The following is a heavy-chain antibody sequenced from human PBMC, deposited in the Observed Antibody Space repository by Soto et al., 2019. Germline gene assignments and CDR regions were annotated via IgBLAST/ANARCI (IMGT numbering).Heavy chain of an antibody. V-gene: IGHV1-69*13. CDR1: GGTFSSYA. CDR3: ARDDFWSGYTYYYYYGMDV. CDR2: IIPIFGTA. D-gene: IGHD3-3*01. Sequence: SVKVSCKASGGTFSSYAISWVRQAPGQGLEWMGGIIPIFGTANYAQKFQGRVTITADESTSTAYMELSSLRSEDTAVYYCARDDFWSGYTYYYYYGMDVWGQGTTVTVSS. J-gene: IGHJ6*02.